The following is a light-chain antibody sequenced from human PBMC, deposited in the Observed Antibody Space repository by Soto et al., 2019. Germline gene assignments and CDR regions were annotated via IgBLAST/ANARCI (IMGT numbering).Light chain of an antibody. J-gene: IGKJ3*01. CDR2: ATS. Sequence: IQMTQSPSSVSASVGDRVTMTCRASQGVGGWLAWYQQKPGKVPKLLIYATSSLHSGVPSRFSGSGSGTDFTLSIXXXXPXDFATYYCQQTHSLPLSFGPGTKVDIK. CDR1: QGVGGW. V-gene: IGKV1-12*01. CDR3: QQTHSLPLS.